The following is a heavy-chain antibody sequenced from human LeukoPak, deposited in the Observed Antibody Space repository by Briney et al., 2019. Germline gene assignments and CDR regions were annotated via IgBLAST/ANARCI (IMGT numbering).Heavy chain of an antibody. V-gene: IGHV4-59*01. CDR2: ISYSGST. CDR1: GGSISSYY. D-gene: IGHD6-19*01. J-gene: IGHJ5*02. Sequence: SETLSLTCTVSGGSISSYYWSWIRQPPGKGLEWIGYISYSGSTNYNPSLKSRVAISVDTSKNQFSLKLSSVTAADTAVYYCARNKAVTFNCFDPWGQGTLVTVSS. CDR3: ARNKAVTFNCFDP.